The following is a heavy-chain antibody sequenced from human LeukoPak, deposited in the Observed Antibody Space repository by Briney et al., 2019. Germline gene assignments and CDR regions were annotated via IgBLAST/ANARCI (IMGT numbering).Heavy chain of an antibody. CDR3: ARGLGYYYDSSGYLDY. D-gene: IGHD3-22*01. V-gene: IGHV7-4-1*02. CDR1: GYTFTNYA. CDR2: INTNTGNP. J-gene: IGHJ4*02. Sequence: GASVKISCKASGYTFTNYAINWVRQAPGQGLEWMGWINTNTGNPTYAQGFTGRFVFSLDTSVSTTYLQISSLKAEDTAVYYCARGLGYYYDSSGYLDYWGQGTLVTVSS.